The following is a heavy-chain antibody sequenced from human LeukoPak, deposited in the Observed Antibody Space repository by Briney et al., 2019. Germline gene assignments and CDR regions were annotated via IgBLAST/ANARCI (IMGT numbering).Heavy chain of an antibody. CDR3: ARQAGFGLEFDP. CDR1: GGSISSYY. Sequence: SETLSLTCAVSGGSISSYYWSCVRQPPGEGLEWIGFISHSGSTYYHPSLNSRGTISVDTSKKQVSRRLSSVTAADTAVYYCARQAGFGLEFDPWGQGTLVTVSS. CDR2: ISHSGST. V-gene: IGHV4-59*08. J-gene: IGHJ5*02. D-gene: IGHD3-16*01.